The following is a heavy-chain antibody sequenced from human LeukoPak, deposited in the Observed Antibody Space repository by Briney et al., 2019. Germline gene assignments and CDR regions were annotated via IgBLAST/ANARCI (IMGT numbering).Heavy chain of an antibody. CDR2: IKQDGSVK. CDR3: AREYDDYVFDY. V-gene: IGHV3-7*01. J-gene: IGHJ4*02. CDR1: GFTFSSYW. D-gene: IGHD4-17*01. Sequence: GGSLRLSCAASGFTFSSYWMSWVRQAPGRGLEWVANIKQDGSVKYYVDSVKGRFTISRDNAKNSLYLQMNSLRAEDTAVYYCAREYDDYVFDYWGQGTLVTVSS.